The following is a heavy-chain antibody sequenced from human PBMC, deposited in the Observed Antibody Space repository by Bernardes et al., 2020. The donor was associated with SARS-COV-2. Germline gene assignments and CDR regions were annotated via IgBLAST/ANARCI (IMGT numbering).Heavy chain of an antibody. V-gene: IGHV3-23*01. Sequence: GGSLRLSCIGSGFTFSDYAMTWVRQGPGKGLEWVLGTSGRGDTTFYADSVKGRFTISRDNSKNTLYLHVKSLRAEDTAVYFCLRGGWGARFDFWGQGTRVTVSS. CDR2: TSGRGDTT. J-gene: IGHJ4*02. CDR1: GFTFSDYA. CDR3: LRGGWGARFDF. D-gene: IGHD1-26*01.